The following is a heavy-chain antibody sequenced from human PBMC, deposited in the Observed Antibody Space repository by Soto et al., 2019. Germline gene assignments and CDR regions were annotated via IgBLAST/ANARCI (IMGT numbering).Heavy chain of an antibody. CDR3: AREKPTYYDITGDAFDI. Sequence: SVKVSCKASGGTFSSYAISWVRQAPGQGLEWMGGIIPIFGTANYAQKLQGRVTITADESTSTAYMELSSLRSEDTAVYYCAREKPTYYDITGDAFDIWGQGTMVTVSS. CDR2: IIPIFGTA. D-gene: IGHD3-9*01. V-gene: IGHV1-69*13. CDR1: GGTFSSYA. J-gene: IGHJ3*02.